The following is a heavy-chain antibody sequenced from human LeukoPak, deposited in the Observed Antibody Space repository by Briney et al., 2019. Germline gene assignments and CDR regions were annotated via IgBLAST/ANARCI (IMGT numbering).Heavy chain of an antibody. Sequence: ASVTVSCKASGYTFTDYLMHWVRQAPGQGLEWMGWINPKNGATSSAQKFQGRVTMTKVTSISTAYMDLTTMTSDDTAVYFCARDRQGDGFAYFVFWGQGTLATVSS. CDR2: INPKNGAT. D-gene: IGHD5-24*01. V-gene: IGHV1-2*02. J-gene: IGHJ4*02. CDR1: GYTFTDYL. CDR3: ARDRQGDGFAYFVF.